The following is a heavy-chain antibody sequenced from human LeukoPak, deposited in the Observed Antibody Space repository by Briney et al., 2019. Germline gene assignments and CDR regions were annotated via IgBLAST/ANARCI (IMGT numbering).Heavy chain of an antibody. J-gene: IGHJ4*02. D-gene: IGHD3-22*01. Sequence: PGGSLSLSCAASGFPFSNAWMSWVRQAPGKGLEWVGRIKSKTDGGTTDYAAPVKGRFTISRDDSKNTLYLQMNSLKTEDTAVYYCTTGYYYYDSSGTKYYFDYWGQGTLVTVSS. V-gene: IGHV3-15*01. CDR1: GFPFSNAW. CDR3: TTGYYYYDSSGTKYYFDY. CDR2: IKSKTDGGTT.